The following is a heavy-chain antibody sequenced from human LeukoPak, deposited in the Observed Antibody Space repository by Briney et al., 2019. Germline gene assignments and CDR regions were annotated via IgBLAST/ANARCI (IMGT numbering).Heavy chain of an antibody. V-gene: IGHV1-18*01. D-gene: IGHD3-3*01. J-gene: IGHJ5*02. CDR1: GYTFTSYG. CDR2: ISAYNGNT. CDR3: ARDLNYDFWSGPVPASWFDP. Sequence: ASVKVSCKASGYTFTSYGISWVRQAPGQGLEWMGWISAYNGNTNYAQKLQGRVTMTTDTSTSTAYMELRSLRSDDTAVYYCARDLNYDFWSGPVPASWFDPWGRGTLVTVSS.